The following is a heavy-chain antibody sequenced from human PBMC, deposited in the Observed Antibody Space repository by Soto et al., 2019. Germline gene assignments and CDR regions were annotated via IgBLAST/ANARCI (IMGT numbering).Heavy chain of an antibody. CDR3: ARLNGGGCSGGSCWVDY. Sequence: GESLRISCNGSGYSFTSYCIGLVLQMPGKGLEWMGIIYPGDSDTRYSPSFQGQVTISADKSISTAYLQWSSLKASDTAMYYCARLNGGGCSGGSCWVDYWGQGTLVTVPS. V-gene: IGHV5-51*01. CDR2: IYPGDSDT. CDR1: GYSFTSYC. J-gene: IGHJ4*02. D-gene: IGHD2-15*01.